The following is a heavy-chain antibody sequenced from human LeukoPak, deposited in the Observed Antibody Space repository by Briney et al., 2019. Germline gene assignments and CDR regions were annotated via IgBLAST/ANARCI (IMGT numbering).Heavy chain of an antibody. CDR1: AFTFTSYA. V-gene: IGHV3-23*01. D-gene: IGHD2-2*01. CDR3: AKSGVPSADQYYYYYMDV. CDR2: ISGSGGAT. Sequence: GGSLRLSCAASAFTFTSYAMSWVRQAPGKGLEWVSGISGSGGATYYADSVKGRFTISRDNSKNTPDLQMNSLRAEDTAVYYCAKSGVPSADQYYYYYMDVWGKGTTVTVSS. J-gene: IGHJ6*03.